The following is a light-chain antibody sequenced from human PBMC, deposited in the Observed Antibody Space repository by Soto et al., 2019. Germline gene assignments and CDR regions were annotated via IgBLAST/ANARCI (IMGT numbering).Light chain of an antibody. Sequence: EIVLTQSPGTLSLSPGDRATLSCRASQSVSSSYLAWYQQTPGQAPRLLIYGASSRATGIPDRFCGSGSGTDFTLTISRLEPEDFAVYYCQQYGSSPETFGQGTKLEIK. CDR1: QSVSSSY. CDR2: GAS. J-gene: IGKJ2*01. V-gene: IGKV3-20*01. CDR3: QQYGSSPET.